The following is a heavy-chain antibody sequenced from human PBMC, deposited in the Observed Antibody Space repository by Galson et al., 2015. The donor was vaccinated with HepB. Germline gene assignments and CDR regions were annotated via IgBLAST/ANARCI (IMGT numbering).Heavy chain of an antibody. J-gene: IGHJ4*02. D-gene: IGHD1-20*01. Sequence: SLRLSCAASGFSFSRYGIHWVRQAPGKGLEWVAVIWYNGDNKYYGDSVKGRFTISRDNSKNTLYLQMNSLRAEDTAVYYCARDNWRWLSIDYWGQGTLVTVSS. CDR1: GFSFSRYG. CDR2: IWYNGDNK. CDR3: ARDNWRWLSIDY. V-gene: IGHV3-33*01.